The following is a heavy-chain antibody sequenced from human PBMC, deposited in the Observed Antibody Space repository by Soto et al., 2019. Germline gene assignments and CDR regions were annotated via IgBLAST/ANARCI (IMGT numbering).Heavy chain of an antibody. CDR3: ARERQQLSFYYYGMDV. CDR2: IWYDGSNE. Sequence: GGSLRLSCAASGFTFSRYGMHWVRQAPGKGLEWVAVIWYDGSNEYYADSVKGRFTISRDNSKNALYLQMNSLRAEDTAVYYCARERQQLSFYYYGMDVWGQGTTVTVSS. J-gene: IGHJ6*02. D-gene: IGHD3-16*02. CDR1: GFTFSRYG. V-gene: IGHV3-33*01.